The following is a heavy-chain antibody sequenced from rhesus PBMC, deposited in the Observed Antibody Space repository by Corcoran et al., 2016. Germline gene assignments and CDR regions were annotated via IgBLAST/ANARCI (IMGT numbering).Heavy chain of an antibody. CDR2: MYGRSGRT. CDR3: ARRIAAPPSYYFDY. J-gene: IGHJ4*01. V-gene: IGHV4-76*01. CDR1: GYSISSGYD. D-gene: IGHD6-13*01. Sequence: QVQLQESGPGVVKPSETLSLTCGVSGYSISSGYDWSWIRQPPGKGLEWIGYMYGRSGRTKYHPSLKNRVTISKDTSKNQFSLKLSSVTAANTAVYYCARRIAAPPSYYFDYWGQGVLVTVSS.